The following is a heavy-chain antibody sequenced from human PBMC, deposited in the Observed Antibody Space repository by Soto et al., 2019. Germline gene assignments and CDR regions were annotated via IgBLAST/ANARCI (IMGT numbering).Heavy chain of an antibody. CDR2: IYWDDDA. J-gene: IGHJ6*02. Sequence: ITLKESGPTLVKPTQTLTLTCTFSGFSLNTGGVGVGWVRQPRGKAMEWLALIYWDDDARYRPSLRSRLNITKDTINNPVVLTMTNMDPEDTATYYCVRNWRYYGGDYYYGMDAWGQGTTVTVSS. CDR1: GFSLNTGGVG. D-gene: IGHD3-10*01. V-gene: IGHV2-5*02. CDR3: VRNWRYYGGDYYYGMDA.